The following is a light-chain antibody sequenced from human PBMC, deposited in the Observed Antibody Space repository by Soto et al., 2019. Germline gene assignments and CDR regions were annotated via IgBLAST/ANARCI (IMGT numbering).Light chain of an antibody. CDR2: GAS. CDR1: QSVSRNY. V-gene: IGKV3-20*01. CDR3: QQYVSTPLT. J-gene: IGKJ4*01. Sequence: EIGLTQSPGTLSLSPGGGATLSCRASQSVSRNYVAWYQQKPGQAPRLLIYGASSRASGIPDRFSGSGSGADFTLSIARLEPEDFALYYCQQYVSTPLTVGGGTMLDSK.